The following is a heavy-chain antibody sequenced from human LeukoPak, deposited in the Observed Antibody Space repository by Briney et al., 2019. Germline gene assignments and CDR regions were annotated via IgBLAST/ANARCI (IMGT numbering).Heavy chain of an antibody. V-gene: IGHV3-30*04. CDR3: AKDISRGSDWVGEGFDY. D-gene: IGHD3-10*01. J-gene: IGHJ4*02. CDR1: GFTFSTYA. Sequence: PGGSLRLSCAASGFTFSTYAIHWVRQAPGKGLEWVAVISYDGSNKYYVDSVKGRFTISRDNAKNSLSLQMNSLRAEDMALYYCAKDISRGSDWVGEGFDYWGQGTLVTVSS. CDR2: ISYDGSNK.